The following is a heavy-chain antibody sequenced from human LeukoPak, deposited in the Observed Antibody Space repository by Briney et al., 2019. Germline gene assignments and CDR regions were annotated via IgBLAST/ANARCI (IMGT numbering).Heavy chain of an antibody. Sequence: GGSLRLSCAASGFTFSSYAMSWVRQAPGKGLEWVSAISGSGGSTYYADSVKGRFTISRHNSKNTLYLQMNSLRAEDTAVYYCAKGPPRLWVYLVDYWGQGTLVTVSS. CDR2: ISGSGGST. V-gene: IGHV3-23*01. J-gene: IGHJ4*02. CDR3: AKGPPRLWVYLVDY. D-gene: IGHD5-18*01. CDR1: GFTFSSYA.